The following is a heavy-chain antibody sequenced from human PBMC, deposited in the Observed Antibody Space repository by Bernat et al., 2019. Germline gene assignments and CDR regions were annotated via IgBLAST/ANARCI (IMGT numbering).Heavy chain of an antibody. CDR1: GFSLSTSGVG. V-gene: IGHV2-5*02. D-gene: IGHD6-19*01. CDR2: LYWDDDK. J-gene: IGHJ4*02. Sequence: QITLKESGPTLVKPTQTLTLTCTFSGFSLSTSGVGVGWIRQPPGTALEWLALLYWDDDKRYSPSLKSRLTITKDTSKNQVVLTMTNMDPVDTATYYCEHAGGKWLAPDYWGQGTLVTVSS. CDR3: EHAGGKWLAPDY.